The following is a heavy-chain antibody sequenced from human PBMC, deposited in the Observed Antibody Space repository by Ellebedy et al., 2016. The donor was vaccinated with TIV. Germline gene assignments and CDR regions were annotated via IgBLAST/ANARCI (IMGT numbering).Heavy chain of an antibody. CDR1: GYTFTGYY. CDR2: IDPNSGGT. D-gene: IGHD6-13*01. J-gene: IGHJ4*02. Sequence: ASVKVSXXASGYTFTGYYMHWVRQAPGQGLEWMGWIDPNSGGTDYAQKFQGWVTMTRDTSITTAYMELRRLTSDDTAVYYCARGNSEQQLVPYWGQGTLVTVSS. CDR3: ARGNSEQQLVPY. V-gene: IGHV1-2*04.